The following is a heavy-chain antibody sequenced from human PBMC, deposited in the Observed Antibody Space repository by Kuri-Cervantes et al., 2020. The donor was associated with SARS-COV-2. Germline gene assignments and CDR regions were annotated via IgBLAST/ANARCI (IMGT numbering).Heavy chain of an antibody. Sequence: GGSLRLSCAASGFTFSSHWIHWVRQAPGKGLVWVSRINPDGSYTNNADSVKGRFTLSRDNAKNMLFLQMSSLRAEDTAVYYCVRDGDHWNFDYWGQGTLVTVSS. J-gene: IGHJ4*02. D-gene: IGHD1-1*01. CDR1: GFTFSSHW. CDR3: VRDGDHWNFDY. CDR2: INPDGSYT. V-gene: IGHV3-74*01.